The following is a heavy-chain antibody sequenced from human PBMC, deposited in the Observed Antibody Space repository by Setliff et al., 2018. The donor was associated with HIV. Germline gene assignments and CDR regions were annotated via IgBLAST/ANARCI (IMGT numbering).Heavy chain of an antibody. CDR2: LRFDGSNQ. CDR1: GFTFSGYA. D-gene: IGHD1-7*01. J-gene: IGHJ4*02. V-gene: IGHV3-30*02. CDR3: AKEVELRPFDY. Sequence: GGSLRLSCEASGFTFSGYAMHWVRQAPGKGLEWVAFLRFDGSNQYYADSVKGRFTISRDNSKNTLYLQMNSLRGEDTAVYYCAKEVELRPFDYWGQGTLVTVSS.